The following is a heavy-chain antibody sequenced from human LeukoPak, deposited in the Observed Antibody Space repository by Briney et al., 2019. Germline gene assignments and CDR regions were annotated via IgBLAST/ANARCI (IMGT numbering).Heavy chain of an antibody. Sequence: PGGSLRLSCAASGFTFSSYAMSWVRQAPGKGLEWVSAISGSGSSTYYADSVKGRFTISRDNSKNPLCLQMNSLRAEDTAVYYCAKGGPEVAGAFDYWGEGTLVSVSS. CDR3: AKGGPEVAGAFDY. D-gene: IGHD6-19*01. V-gene: IGHV3-23*01. CDR2: ISGSGSST. CDR1: GFTFSSYA. J-gene: IGHJ4*02.